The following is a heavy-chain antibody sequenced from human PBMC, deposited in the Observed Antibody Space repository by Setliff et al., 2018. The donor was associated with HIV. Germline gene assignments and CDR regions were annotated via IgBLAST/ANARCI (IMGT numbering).Heavy chain of an antibody. Sequence: SETLSLTCTVSGVSISGHYWSWIRQAPGKGLEWIGFIHHNGSTVSNPSLKSRVTILMDLSSNQLSLHLATVTTADTAVYFCAPGEGVASTYYHDWGQGTQVTVSS. CDR1: GVSISGHY. V-gene: IGHV4-59*03. D-gene: IGHD3-3*01. CDR2: IHHNGST. J-gene: IGHJ4*01. CDR3: APGEGVASTYYHD.